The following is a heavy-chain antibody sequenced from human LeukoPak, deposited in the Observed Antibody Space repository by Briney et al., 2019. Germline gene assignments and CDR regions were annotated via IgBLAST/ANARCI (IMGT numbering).Heavy chain of an antibody. J-gene: IGHJ4*02. CDR1: GVSISSYY. CDR3: ARASQQGLFDY. Sequence: PSETLSLTCTVSGVSISSYYWSWIRQPPGKGLEWIGYIYYSGSTNYNPSLKSRVTISVDTSKNQFSLKLSSVTAADTAMYYCARASQQGLFDYWGQGTLVTVSS. D-gene: IGHD6-13*01. CDR2: IYYSGST. V-gene: IGHV4-59*01.